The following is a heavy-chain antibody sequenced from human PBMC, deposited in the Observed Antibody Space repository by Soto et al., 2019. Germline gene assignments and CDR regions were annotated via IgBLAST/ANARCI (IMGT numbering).Heavy chain of an antibody. J-gene: IGHJ4*02. V-gene: IGHV4-38-2*02. CDR3: ARDTHYYYNNRDYVEY. CDR1: GFSINSGGF. D-gene: IGHD3-10*01. CDR2: VFHSGTA. Sequence: SSETLSLTCAVSGFSINSGGFWGWIRQPPGKGLEWIGSVFHSGTAYYNQSLKSRVIISVDTSKNQFSLDLDSVTAADTAVYFCARDTHYYYNNRDYVEYWGRGILVPVSS.